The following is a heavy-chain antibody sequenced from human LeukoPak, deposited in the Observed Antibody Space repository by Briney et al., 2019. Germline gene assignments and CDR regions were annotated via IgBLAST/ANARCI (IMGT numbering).Heavy chain of an antibody. V-gene: IGHV3-43*02. D-gene: IGHD2-2*01. CDR1: GFTFDDYA. Sequence: PGGSLRLSCAASGFTFDDYAMHWVRHAPGKGLEWVSLISGDGGRTYYADSVKGRFTISRDNSKNSLYLQMNSLRTEDTALYYCAEDMGCSSTSCLIDYWGQGTLVTVSS. CDR3: AEDMGCSSTSCLIDY. CDR2: ISGDGGRT. J-gene: IGHJ4*02.